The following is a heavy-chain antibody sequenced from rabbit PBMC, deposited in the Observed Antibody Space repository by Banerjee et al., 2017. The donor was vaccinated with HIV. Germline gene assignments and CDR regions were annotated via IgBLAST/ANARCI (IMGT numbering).Heavy chain of an antibody. V-gene: IGHV1S45*01. CDR3: ARGYGYSGYIVALTRLDL. CDR1: GFSFSSSYY. J-gene: IGHJ3*01. D-gene: IGHD7-1*01. CDR2: MHTSSSNI. Sequence: QEQLEESGGDLVKPEGSLTLTCTASGFSFSSSYYMCWVRQAPGKGLEWIACMHTSSSNIYYASWAKGRFTITKTSSTTVTLQMTSLTAADTATYFCARGYGYSGYIVALTRLDLWGQGTLVTVS.